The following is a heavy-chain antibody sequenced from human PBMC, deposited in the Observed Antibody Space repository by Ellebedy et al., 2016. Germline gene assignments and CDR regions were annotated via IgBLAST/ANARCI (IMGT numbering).Heavy chain of an antibody. CDR3: ATLTIPGGSDY. Sequence: SETLSLXXTVSGGSLINGGAYWTWIRQPAGKGLEWIGQIYSSGRSIYNPSLKSRVTMSVDTSKNQLSLELSSVTAADTAVYYCATLTIPGGSDYWGQGTLVTVSS. J-gene: IGHJ4*02. D-gene: IGHD3-3*01. CDR2: IYSSGRS. CDR1: GGSLINGGAY. V-gene: IGHV4-61*09.